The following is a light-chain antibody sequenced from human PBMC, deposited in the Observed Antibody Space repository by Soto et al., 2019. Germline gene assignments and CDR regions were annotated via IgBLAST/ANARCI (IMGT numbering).Light chain of an antibody. Sequence: AIQLTQSPSSLSASVGDRVTITCRASQGISSALAWYQQKPGKAPKLLIYDASSLESGVPSRFSGSGSGTDFTLTISSLQPEDFATYYCQQYNDNWTFGQGTKVDIK. CDR3: QQYNDNWT. J-gene: IGKJ1*01. CDR2: DAS. CDR1: QGISSA. V-gene: IGKV1D-13*01.